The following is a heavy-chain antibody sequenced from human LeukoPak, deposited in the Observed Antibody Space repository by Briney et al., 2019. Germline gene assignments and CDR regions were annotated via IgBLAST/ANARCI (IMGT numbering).Heavy chain of an antibody. CDR1: GVTFSSNY. D-gene: IGHD3-10*01. Sequence: GGSLRLSCAASGVTFSSNYMSWVRQAPGKGLEWVSVIYSGGSTYYADYMKGRFTISREKCKNTLYLKMNRLRAEDTAVYYCARGRSGSYYHYFAYWGQGTLVTVSS. CDR2: IYSGGST. CDR3: ARGRSGSYYHYFAY. J-gene: IGHJ4*02. V-gene: IGHV3-66*01.